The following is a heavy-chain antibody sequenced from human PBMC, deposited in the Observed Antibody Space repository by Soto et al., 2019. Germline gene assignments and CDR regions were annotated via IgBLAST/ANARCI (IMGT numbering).Heavy chain of an antibody. CDR3: AREGYDPVDYYYYYYMDV. CDR1: GFTFSSYS. J-gene: IGHJ6*03. CDR2: ISSSSSYI. D-gene: IGHD5-12*01. Sequence: GGSLRLSYAASGFTFSSYSMNWVRQAPGKGLEWVSSISSSSSYIYYADSVKGRFTISRDNAKNSLYLQMNSLRAEDTAVYYCAREGYDPVDYYYYYYMDVWGKGTTVTVSS. V-gene: IGHV3-21*01.